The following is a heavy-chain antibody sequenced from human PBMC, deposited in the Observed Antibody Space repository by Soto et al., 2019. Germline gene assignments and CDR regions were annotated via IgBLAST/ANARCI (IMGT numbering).Heavy chain of an antibody. Sequence: GGSLRLSCAASGLTFVNAWMSWVRQAPGKGLEWVGRIKNKKDGGTTDYAAPVKGRFSISRDDSGNTLWLQMNSLRTEDTAVYYCTTDPGDYEDYWGQGTQVTVSS. D-gene: IGHD4-17*01. J-gene: IGHJ4*02. CDR3: TTDPGDYEDY. CDR2: IKNKKDGGTT. V-gene: IGHV3-15*01. CDR1: GLTFVNAW.